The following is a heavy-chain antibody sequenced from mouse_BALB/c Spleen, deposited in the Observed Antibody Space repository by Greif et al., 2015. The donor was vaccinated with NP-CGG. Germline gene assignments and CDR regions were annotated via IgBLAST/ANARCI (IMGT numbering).Heavy chain of an antibody. D-gene: IGHD2-1*01. CDR3: ARLGGNSYYFDY. J-gene: IGHJ2*01. CDR1: GYTFTSYW. Sequence: QVQLQHSGAELVKPGASVKLSCKASGYTFTSYWMHWVKQRPGQGLEWIGEINPSNGRTNYNEKFKSKATLTVDKSSSTAYMQLSSLTSEDSAVYYCARLGGNSYYFDYWGQGTTLTVFS. CDR2: INPSNGRT. V-gene: IGHV1S81*02.